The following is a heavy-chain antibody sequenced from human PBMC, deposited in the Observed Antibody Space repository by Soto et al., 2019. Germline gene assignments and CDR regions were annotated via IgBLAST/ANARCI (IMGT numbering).Heavy chain of an antibody. CDR1: GGTFSSYA. Sequence: ASVKVSCKASGGTFSSYAISWVRQAPGQGLEWMGGIIPTFGTANYAQKFQGRVTITADESTSTVYMELSSLRSEDTAVYYCARIHDFWSGYKDYYGMDVWGQGTTVTVSS. CDR3: ARIHDFWSGYKDYYGMDV. J-gene: IGHJ6*02. D-gene: IGHD3-3*01. CDR2: IIPTFGTA. V-gene: IGHV1-69*13.